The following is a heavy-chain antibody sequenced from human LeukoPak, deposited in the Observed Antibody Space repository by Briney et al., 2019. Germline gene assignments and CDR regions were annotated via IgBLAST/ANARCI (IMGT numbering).Heavy chain of an antibody. D-gene: IGHD3-10*01. CDR1: GGSISSSSYY. V-gene: IGHV4-61*01. Sequence: SETLSLTCTVSGGSISSSSYYWSWIRQPPGKGLEWIGYIYYSGSTNYNPSLKSRVTISVDTSKNQFSLKLSSVTAADTAVYYCARIISRWFDPWGQGTLVTVSS. J-gene: IGHJ5*02. CDR2: IYYSGST. CDR3: ARIISRWFDP.